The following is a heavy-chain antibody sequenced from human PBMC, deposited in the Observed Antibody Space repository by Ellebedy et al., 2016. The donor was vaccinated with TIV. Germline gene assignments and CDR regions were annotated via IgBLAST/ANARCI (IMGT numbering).Heavy chain of an antibody. CDR2: ISGSTGPI. CDR1: GLNFSDYT. CDR3: ASRLGIGP. Sequence: GESLKISXAASGLNFSDYTMNWVRQAPGKGVEWISYISGSTGPIHYADSVKGRFTISSDKARNLLYLEMNNLRADDTAVYYCASRLGIGPWGQGTLVTVSS. D-gene: IGHD3-16*01. J-gene: IGHJ5*02. V-gene: IGHV3-48*01.